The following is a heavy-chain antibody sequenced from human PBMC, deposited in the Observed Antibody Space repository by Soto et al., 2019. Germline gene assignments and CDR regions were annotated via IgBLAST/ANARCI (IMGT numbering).Heavy chain of an antibody. V-gene: IGHV1-69*13. CDR2: IIPIFGTA. Sequence: SVKVSCNASGGTFSSYAISWVRQAPGQGLEWMGGIIPIFGTANYAQKFQGRVTITADESTSTAYMELSSLRSEDTAVYYCARGQPYGSWSSIDYRRQRPLVT. CDR1: GGTFSSYA. J-gene: IGHJ4*02. CDR3: ARGQPYGSWSSIDY. D-gene: IGHD3-10*01.